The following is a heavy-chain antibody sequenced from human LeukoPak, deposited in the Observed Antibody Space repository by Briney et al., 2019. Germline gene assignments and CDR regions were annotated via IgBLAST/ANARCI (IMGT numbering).Heavy chain of an antibody. CDR1: GFTFSSYA. CDR2: ISYDGSNK. D-gene: IGHD2-2*01. CDR3: ARARWRDQLLSFDY. V-gene: IGHV3-30-3*01. Sequence: GRSLRLSCAASGFTFSSYAMHWVRQAPGKGLEWVAVISYDGSNKYYADSVKGRFTISRDNSKNTLYLQMNSLRAEDTAVYYRARARWRDQLLSFDYWGQGTLVTVSS. J-gene: IGHJ4*02.